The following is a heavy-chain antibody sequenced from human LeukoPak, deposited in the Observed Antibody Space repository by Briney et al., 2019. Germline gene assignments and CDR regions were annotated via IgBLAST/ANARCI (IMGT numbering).Heavy chain of an antibody. CDR2: INTNTGNP. CDR3: ARLGAPLYYYYMDV. J-gene: IGHJ6*03. Sequence: ASVKVSCKASGYTFTTYAMSWVRQAPGQGLQWMGWINTNTGNPTYAQGLTGRFVFSLDTSVSTTYLQISSLKAEDTAVYYCARLGAPLYYYYMDVWVKGTTVTVSS. D-gene: IGHD3-16*01. V-gene: IGHV7-4-1*02. CDR1: GYTFTTYA.